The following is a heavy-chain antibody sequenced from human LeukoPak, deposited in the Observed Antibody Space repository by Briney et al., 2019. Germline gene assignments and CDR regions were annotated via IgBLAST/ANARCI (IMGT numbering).Heavy chain of an antibody. CDR1: GYSFTSYW. J-gene: IGHJ4*02. D-gene: IGHD4-17*01. CDR3: ARHSRGDYGDDALDY. CDR2: IYPGDSDT. V-gene: IGHV5-51*01. Sequence: GESLKISCKGSGYSFTSYWIVWVRQMPGKGLEWMGIIYPGDSDTRYSPSFQGQVTISADKSISTAYLQWSSLKASDTAMYYCARHSRGDYGDDALDYWGQGTLVTVSS.